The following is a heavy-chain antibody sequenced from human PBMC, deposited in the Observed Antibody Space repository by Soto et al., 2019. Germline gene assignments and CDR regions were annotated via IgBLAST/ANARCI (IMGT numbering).Heavy chain of an antibody. V-gene: IGHV3-30*04. CDR3: ARVLGAFSNYFDY. CDR1: GFTFSSSA. CDR2: MSYDGSKA. Sequence: QVQLVESGGGVVQPGRTLRLSCAASGFTFSSSAMAWVRQAPGKGLERVSFMSYDGSKAFYADSVMGRFTVSRDNSKNTLYLQMNGLRSEDTALYYCARVLGAFSNYFDYWGQGTPVTVSS. J-gene: IGHJ4*02. D-gene: IGHD3-3*02.